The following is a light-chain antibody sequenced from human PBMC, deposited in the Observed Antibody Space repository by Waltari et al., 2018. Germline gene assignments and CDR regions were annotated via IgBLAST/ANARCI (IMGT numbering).Light chain of an antibody. J-gene: IGLJ2*01. CDR2: TTN. V-gene: IGLV1-44*01. CDR3: ATWDDSLNGPV. CDR1: SSNIGNNI. Sequence: QSVLTQPPSASGTPGQRVTISCSGNSSNIGNNIVNWYQQLPGTAPKLLIYTTNQRPSGVPDRFSGYKSGTSASLAISGLQSEDEADYYCATWDDSLNGPVFGGGTKLTVL.